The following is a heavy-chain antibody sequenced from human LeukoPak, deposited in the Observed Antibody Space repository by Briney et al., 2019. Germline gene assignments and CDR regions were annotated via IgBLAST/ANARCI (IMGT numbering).Heavy chain of an antibody. CDR1: GFTFSSYE. D-gene: IGHD6-13*01. J-gene: IGHJ4*02. Sequence: GGSLRLSCAASGFTFSSYEMNWVRQAPGKGLEWVSYISSSGSTIYYADSVKGRFTISRDNAKNSLYLQMNSLRAEDTAVYYCASEDSSPRTIDYWGQGTLVTVSS. CDR3: ASEDSSPRTIDY. CDR2: ISSSGSTI. V-gene: IGHV3-48*03.